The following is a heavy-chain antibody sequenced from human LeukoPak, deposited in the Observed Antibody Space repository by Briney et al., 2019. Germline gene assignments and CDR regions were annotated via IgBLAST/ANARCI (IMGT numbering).Heavy chain of an antibody. D-gene: IGHD6-19*01. CDR1: GGSISSGNYY. CDR2: IYTSGST. Sequence: PSETLSLTCTVSGGSISSGNYYWTWIRQPAGTGLELIGRIYTSGSTSYNPSLKSRVTISVDTSKNQFSLKLSSVTAADTAVYYCARSLYSSGWYRAHDYYYYMDVWGKGTTVTVSS. V-gene: IGHV4-61*02. J-gene: IGHJ6*03. CDR3: ARSLYSSGWYRAHDYYYYMDV.